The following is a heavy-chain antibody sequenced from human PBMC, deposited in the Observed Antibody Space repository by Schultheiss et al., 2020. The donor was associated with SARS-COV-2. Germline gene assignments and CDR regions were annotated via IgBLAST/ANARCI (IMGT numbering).Heavy chain of an antibody. CDR2: ISGSGGTT. D-gene: IGHD1-26*01. J-gene: IGHJ6*02. CDR3: ARDVVGGTRYGMDV. Sequence: GGSLRLSCAASGFTFSNNYMHWVRQVPGTGLVWVSAISGSGGTTYYADSVKGRFTISRDNSKNTLYLQMNSLRAEDTAVYYCARDVVGGTRYGMDVWGQGTTVTVSS. V-gene: IGHV3-23*01. CDR1: GFTFSNNY.